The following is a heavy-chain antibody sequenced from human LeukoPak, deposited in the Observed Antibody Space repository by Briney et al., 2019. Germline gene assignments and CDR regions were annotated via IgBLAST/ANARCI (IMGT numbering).Heavy chain of an antibody. Sequence: ASVKVSCKTSGYNFASYTMHWLRQAPGQSPEWMGSINGDNGNTKYSEKFQGRVTFTRDTSASSAYMELSRLRSEDTAVYYCARSSSGTYHYWGQGTLATVSS. D-gene: IGHD3-10*01. CDR1: GYNFASYT. CDR2: INGDNGNT. CDR3: ARSSSGTYHY. J-gene: IGHJ4*02. V-gene: IGHV1-3*01.